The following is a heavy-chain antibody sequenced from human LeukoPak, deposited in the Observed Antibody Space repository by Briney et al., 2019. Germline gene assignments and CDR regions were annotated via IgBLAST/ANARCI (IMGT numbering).Heavy chain of an antibody. D-gene: IGHD6-13*01. CDR3: ARASYSSSSYYMDV. CDR1: GGSISSYY. J-gene: IGHJ6*03. CDR2: IYTSGST. Sequence: SETLSLTCTVSGGSISSYYWSWIRQPAGKGLEWIGRIYTSGSTNYNPSLKSRVTISVDTSKNQFSLKLSSVTAADTAVYYCARASYSSSSYYMDVWGKGTTVTVSS. V-gene: IGHV4-4*07.